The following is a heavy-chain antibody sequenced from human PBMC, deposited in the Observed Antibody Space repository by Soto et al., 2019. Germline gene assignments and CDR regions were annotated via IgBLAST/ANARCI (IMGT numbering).Heavy chain of an antibody. V-gene: IGHV3-21*01. D-gene: IGHD3-10*01. CDR1: GFTFSSYS. CDR3: AREQLLWFGELSAGMDV. J-gene: IGHJ6*02. Sequence: PGGSLRLSCAASGFTFSSYSMNWVRQAPGKGLEWVSSISSSSSYIYYADSVKGRFTISRDNAKNSLYLQMNSLRAEDTAVYYCAREQLLWFGELSAGMDVWGQGTTVTVSS. CDR2: ISSSSSYI.